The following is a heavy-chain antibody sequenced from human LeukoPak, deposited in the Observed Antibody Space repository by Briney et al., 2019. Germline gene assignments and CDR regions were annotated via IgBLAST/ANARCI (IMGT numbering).Heavy chain of an antibody. V-gene: IGHV3-11*04. Sequence: GGSLRLSCAASGFTFSDYYMSWIRQAPGKGLEWVSYISSSGSTIYYADSVKGRFTISRDNAKNSLYLQMNSLRAEDTAVYYCARDMSYDYVWGSYRGNDAFDIWGQGTMVTVSS. CDR2: ISSSGSTI. J-gene: IGHJ3*02. CDR1: GFTFSDYY. D-gene: IGHD3-16*02. CDR3: ARDMSYDYVWGSYRGNDAFDI.